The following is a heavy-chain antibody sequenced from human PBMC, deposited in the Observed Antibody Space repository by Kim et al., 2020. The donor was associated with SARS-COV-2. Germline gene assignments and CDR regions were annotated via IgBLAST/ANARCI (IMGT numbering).Heavy chain of an antibody. J-gene: IGHJ4*02. CDR3: ARLAYGSGSKIDY. Sequence: NPSLKSRVTISVDTSKNQFSLKLSSVTAADTAVYYCARLAYGSGSKIDYWGQGTLVTVSS. D-gene: IGHD3-10*01. V-gene: IGHV4-34*01.